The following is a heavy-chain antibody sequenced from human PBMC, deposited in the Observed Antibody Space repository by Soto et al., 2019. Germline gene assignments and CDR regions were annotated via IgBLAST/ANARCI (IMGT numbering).Heavy chain of an antibody. D-gene: IGHD4-17*01. CDR3: ARVYGDEYEYFEY. V-gene: IGHV4-59*01. CDR2: IYYSGST. CDR1: GGSISSYY. Sequence: TLETLSLTCTVSGGSISSYYWSWIRQPPGKGLEWIGYIYYSGSTNYNPSLKSRVTISVDTSKNQFSLKLSSVTAADTAVYYCARVYGDEYEYFEYWGQGPLVTVSS. J-gene: IGHJ4*02.